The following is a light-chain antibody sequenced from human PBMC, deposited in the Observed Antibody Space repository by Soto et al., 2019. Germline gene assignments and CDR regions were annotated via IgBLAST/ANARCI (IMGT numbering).Light chain of an antibody. CDR3: QQSYSFPRT. CDR1: QDISNY. CDR2: AAS. Sequence: DIQMTQSPSSLSASVGDRVTITCQASQDISNYLTWYQEKPGIAPKLLIYAASRIQSGVPSRFSGSGSGTDFTLTISGLQPVDFATYYCQQSYSFPRTFGQGTKVDI. J-gene: IGKJ1*01. V-gene: IGKV1-39*01.